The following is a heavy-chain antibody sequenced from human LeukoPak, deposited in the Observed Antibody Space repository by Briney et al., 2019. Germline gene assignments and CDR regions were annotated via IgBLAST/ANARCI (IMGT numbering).Heavy chain of an antibody. CDR1: GFTFSSNS. Sequence: GGSLRLSCAASGFTFSSNSMNWVRQAPGKGLEWVSSISSSSSYIYYADSVKGRFTISRDNAKNSLYLQMNSLRAEDTAVYYCATKFNQVGLAEYYYYMDVWGKGTTVTVSS. D-gene: IGHD1-14*01. CDR2: ISSSSSYI. J-gene: IGHJ6*03. CDR3: ATKFNQVGLAEYYYYMDV. V-gene: IGHV3-21*01.